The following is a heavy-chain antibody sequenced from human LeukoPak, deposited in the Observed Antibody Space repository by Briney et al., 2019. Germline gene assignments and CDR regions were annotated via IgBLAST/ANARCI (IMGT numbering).Heavy chain of an antibody. CDR1: GFTVSSNY. CDR3: AKGAYYYGSGSSKEFDY. CDR2: IYSGGST. V-gene: IGHV3-53*01. J-gene: IGHJ4*02. Sequence: GGSLRLSCAASGFTVSSNYMSWVRQAPGKGLEWVSVIYSGGSTYYADSVKGRFTISRDNSKNTLYLQMNSLRAEDTAVYYCAKGAYYYGSGSSKEFDYWGQGTLVTVSS. D-gene: IGHD3-10*01.